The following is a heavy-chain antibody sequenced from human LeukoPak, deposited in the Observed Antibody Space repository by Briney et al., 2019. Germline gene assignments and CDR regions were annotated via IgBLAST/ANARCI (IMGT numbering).Heavy chain of an antibody. V-gene: IGHV3-48*04. CDR3: ASSPVYYDILTGYYKDHDAFDI. Sequence: GGSLRLSCAASGFTFSSYSMNWVRQAPGKGLEWVSYISSSGSTIYYADSVKGRFTISRDNAKNSLYLQMNSLRAEDTAVYYCASSPVYYDILTGYYKDHDAFDIWGQGTMVTVSS. CDR1: GFTFSSYS. CDR2: ISSSGSTI. D-gene: IGHD3-9*01. J-gene: IGHJ3*02.